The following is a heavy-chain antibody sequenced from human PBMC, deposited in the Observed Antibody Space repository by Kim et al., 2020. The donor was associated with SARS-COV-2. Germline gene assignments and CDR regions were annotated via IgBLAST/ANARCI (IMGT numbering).Heavy chain of an antibody. J-gene: IGHJ4*02. Sequence: APVKGRFTSTRDDSKNTLYLQMNNLKTEDTAVYYCTVRMYGMVRGVILDYWGQGTLVTVSS. CDR3: TVRMYGMVRGVILDY. D-gene: IGHD3-10*01. V-gene: IGHV3-15*01.